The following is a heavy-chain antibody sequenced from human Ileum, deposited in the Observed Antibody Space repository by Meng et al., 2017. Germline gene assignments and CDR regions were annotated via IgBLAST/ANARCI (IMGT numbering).Heavy chain of an antibody. CDR3: ARVSYNKGSPKFDS. V-gene: IGHV4-4*02. CDR1: GDSMRNGNW. CDR2: IYESVTT. Sequence: VQLEGVGPVLVKPSETLSLSCAVSGDSMRNGNWWSWVRQPPGKGLEWIGEIYESVTTNYNPSLKSRVTISVDKSKNEFSLKLSSVTAADTALYYCARVSYNKGSPKFDSWGQGTLVTVSS. D-gene: IGHD1-14*01. J-gene: IGHJ4*02.